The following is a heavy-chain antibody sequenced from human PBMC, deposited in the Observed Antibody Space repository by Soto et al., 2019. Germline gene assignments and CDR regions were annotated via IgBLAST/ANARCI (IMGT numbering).Heavy chain of an antibody. D-gene: IGHD3-9*01. J-gene: IGHJ4*02. CDR2: TYYRSKWYN. CDR1: GDSVSSNSAA. V-gene: IGHV6-1*01. CDR3: ARAPYYDILTGYYGIDY. Sequence: SQTLSLTCAISGDSVSSNSAAWNWIRQSPSRGLEWLGRTYYRSKWYNDYAVSVKSRITIDPDTSKNQFSLQLNSVTPEDTAVYYCARAPYYDILTGYYGIDYWGQGTLVTVSS.